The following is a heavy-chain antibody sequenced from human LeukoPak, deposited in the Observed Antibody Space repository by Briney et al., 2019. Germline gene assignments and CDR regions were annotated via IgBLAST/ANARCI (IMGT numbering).Heavy chain of an antibody. J-gene: IGHJ1*01. CDR2: VDPEDGET. D-gene: IGHD1-26*01. CDR3: ATDVGVGATTAYFQH. V-gene: IGHV1-69-2*01. CDR1: GYTFTDYY. Sequence: ASVKVSCKVSGYTFTDYYMHWVQQAPGKGLEWMGLVDPEDGETIYAEKFQGRVTITADTSTDTAYMELSSLRSEDTAVYYRATDVGVGATTAYFQHWGQGTLVTVSS.